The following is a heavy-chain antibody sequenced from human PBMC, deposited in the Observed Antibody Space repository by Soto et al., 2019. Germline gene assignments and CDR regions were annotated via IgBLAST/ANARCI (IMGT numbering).Heavy chain of an antibody. CDR3: ARAPGGPGIAEY. V-gene: IGHV1-3*01. D-gene: IGHD6-13*01. J-gene: IGHJ4*02. CDR1: GYTFTSYA. CDR2: INAGNGNT. Sequence: ASVKVSCKASGYTFTSYAMHWVRQAPGQRLEWMGWINAGNGNTKYSQKFQGRVTITRDTSASTAYMELSSLRSEDTAVYYCARAPGGPGIAEYWGQGTLVTVSS.